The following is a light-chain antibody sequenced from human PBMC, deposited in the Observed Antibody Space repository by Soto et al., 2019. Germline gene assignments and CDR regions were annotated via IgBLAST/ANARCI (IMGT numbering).Light chain of an antibody. CDR3: TSYAGGNNV. V-gene: IGLV2-8*01. CDR1: GSDVGGYNY. Sequence: QSALTQPPSASGSPGQSVTISCTGTGSDVGGYNYVSWYQQYPGKVPKLMVYEVNKRPSGVPDRFSGSKSGNTASLTVSGLQAEDEADYYCTSYAGGNNVFGTGTQLTVL. J-gene: IGLJ1*01. CDR2: EVN.